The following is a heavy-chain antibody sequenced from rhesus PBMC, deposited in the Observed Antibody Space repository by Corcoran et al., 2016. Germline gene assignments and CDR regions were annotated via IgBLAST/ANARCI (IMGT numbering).Heavy chain of an antibody. Sequence: EVQLVQSGAEVKTPGATVTISCTASGSTFPAHYLTCVRQAPGTGLEGRGGVDPEDGEADYAQKCQDRVTITADISTDTAYMELSSLRSEDTAVYYCARVEGSDYFDYWGQGVLVTVSS. CDR3: ARVEGSDYFDY. J-gene: IGHJ4*01. V-gene: IGHV1-111*02. CDR2: VDPEDGEA. D-gene: IGHD3-22*01. CDR1: GSTFPAHY.